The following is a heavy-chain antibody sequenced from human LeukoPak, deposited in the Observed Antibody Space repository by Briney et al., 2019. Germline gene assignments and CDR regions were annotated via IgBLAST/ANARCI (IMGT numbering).Heavy chain of an antibody. Sequence: GGSLRLSCAASGFTFSSYSMNWVRQAPGKGLEWVSYISSSSSTIYYADSVKGRFTISRDNAKNSLYLQMNSLRDEDTAVYYCARELPYYDFWSGPLPPHADNWSDPWGQGTLVTVSS. J-gene: IGHJ5*02. CDR1: GFTFSSYS. CDR2: ISSSSSTI. D-gene: IGHD3-3*01. V-gene: IGHV3-48*02. CDR3: ARELPYYDFWSGPLPPHADNWSDP.